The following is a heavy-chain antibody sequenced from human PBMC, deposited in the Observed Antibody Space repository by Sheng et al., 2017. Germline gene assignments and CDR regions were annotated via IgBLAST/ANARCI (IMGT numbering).Heavy chain of an antibody. V-gene: IGHV3-43D*04. Sequence: EVQLVESGGVVVQPGGSLRLSCAASGFTFDDYAMHWVRQAPGKGLEWVSLISWDGGSTYYADSVKGRFTISRDNSKNSLYLQMNSLRAEDTALYYCAKDIGPNPSDYYYYGMDVVGPRDHGHRLL. CDR3: AKDIGPNPSDYYYYGMDV. J-gene: IGHJ6*02. CDR1: GFTFDDYA. CDR2: ISWDGGST.